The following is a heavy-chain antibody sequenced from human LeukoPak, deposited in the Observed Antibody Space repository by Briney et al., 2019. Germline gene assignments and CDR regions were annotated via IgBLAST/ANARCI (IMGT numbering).Heavy chain of an antibody. D-gene: IGHD6-13*01. CDR2: IYYSGST. Sequence: PSETLSLTCTVSGGSISSYYWSWIRQPPGKGLEWIGYIYYSGSTNYNPSLKSRVTISVDTSKNQFSLKLSSVTAADTAVYYCARFSRIAAAGLYYFDYWGQGTLVTVSP. CDR3: ARFSRIAAAGLYYFDY. CDR1: GGSISSYY. J-gene: IGHJ4*02. V-gene: IGHV4-59*01.